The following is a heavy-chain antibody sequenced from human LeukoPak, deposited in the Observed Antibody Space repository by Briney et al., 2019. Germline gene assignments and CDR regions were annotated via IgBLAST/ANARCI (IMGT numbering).Heavy chain of an antibody. Sequence: GASVKVSCKASGGTFSSYAISWVRQAPGQGLEWMGGIIPIFGTANYAQKFQGRVTITADKSTSTAYMELSSLRSEDTAVYYCARDRQQPDHWFDPWGQGTLVTVSS. D-gene: IGHD6-13*01. CDR1: GGTFSSYA. J-gene: IGHJ5*02. CDR2: IIPIFGTA. CDR3: ARDRQQPDHWFDP. V-gene: IGHV1-69*06.